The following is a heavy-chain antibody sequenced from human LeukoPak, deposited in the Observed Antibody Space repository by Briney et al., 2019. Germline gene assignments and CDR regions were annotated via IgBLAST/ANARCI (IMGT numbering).Heavy chain of an antibody. V-gene: IGHV4-61*02. Sequence: SETLSLTCTVSGDSISSGSFYWSWIRQPAGKGLEWIGRIYTGGNTNYNPSLQSRVAISIDTSKNQFSLELNSVTAAGTAMYYCAKWERLNRVFFWGQGTLVAVSS. CDR2: IYTGGNT. J-gene: IGHJ4*02. D-gene: IGHD1-26*01. CDR1: GDSISSGSFY. CDR3: AKWERLNRVFF.